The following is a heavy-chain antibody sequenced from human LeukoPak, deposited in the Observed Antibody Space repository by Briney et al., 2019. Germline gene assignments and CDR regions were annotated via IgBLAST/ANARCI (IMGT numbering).Heavy chain of an antibody. D-gene: IGHD3-10*01. Sequence: PGGSLRLSCAASGFMFSSYDMHWVRQITGGGLEWVSGIGTAGDTYYLGSVKGRFTISRENAQNSLYLQMNTLRAGDTAVYYCAREATAVRGNTIDPWGQGTLVTVSS. CDR2: IGTAGDT. J-gene: IGHJ5*02. V-gene: IGHV3-13*01. CDR3: AREATAVRGNTIDP. CDR1: GFMFSSYD.